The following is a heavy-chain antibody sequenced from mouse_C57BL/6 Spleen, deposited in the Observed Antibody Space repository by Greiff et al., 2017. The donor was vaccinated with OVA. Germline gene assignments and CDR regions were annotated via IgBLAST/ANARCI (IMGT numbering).Heavy chain of an antibody. CDR2: ISSGGSYT. CDR1: GFTFSSYG. V-gene: IGHV5-6*01. D-gene: IGHD1-1*01. Sequence: EVMLVESGGDLVKPGGSLKLSCAASGFTFSSYGMSWVRQTPDKRLEWVATISSGGSYTYYPDSVKGRFTISRDNAKNTLYLQMSSLKSEDTAMYDCARQGVYYGSSLFDYWGQGTTLTVSS. CDR3: ARQGVYYGSSLFDY. J-gene: IGHJ2*01.